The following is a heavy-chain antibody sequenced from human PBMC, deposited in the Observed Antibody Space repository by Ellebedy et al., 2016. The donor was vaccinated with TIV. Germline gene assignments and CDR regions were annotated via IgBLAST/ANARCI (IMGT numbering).Heavy chain of an antibody. J-gene: IGHJ4*02. Sequence: SETLSLTCTVSGGSISSSSYYWGWIRQPPGKGLEWIGEINHSGSTNYNPSLKSRVTISVDTSKNQFSLKLSSVTAADTAVYYCARRGYSYDHFDYWGQGTLVTVSS. CDR2: INHSGST. CDR3: ARRGYSYDHFDY. CDR1: GGSISSSSYY. V-gene: IGHV4-39*01. D-gene: IGHD5-18*01.